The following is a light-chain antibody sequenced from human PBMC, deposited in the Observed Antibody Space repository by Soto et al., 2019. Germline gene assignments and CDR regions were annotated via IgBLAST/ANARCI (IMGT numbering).Light chain of an antibody. CDR3: LLSYSGARPYV. V-gene: IGLV7-46*01. CDR1: TGAVTSGHY. Sequence: QAVVTQEPSLTVSPGGTVTLTCGSSTGAVTSGHYPYWFQQKPGQAPRTLIYDTSKKHFWTPARFSGSLLGGKAALTLSGEQPGDQAEYYCLLSYSGARPYVFGAGTKVTVL. CDR2: DTS. J-gene: IGLJ1*01.